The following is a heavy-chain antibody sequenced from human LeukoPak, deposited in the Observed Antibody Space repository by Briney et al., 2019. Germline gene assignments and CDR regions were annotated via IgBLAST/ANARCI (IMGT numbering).Heavy chain of an antibody. D-gene: IGHD6-19*01. V-gene: IGHV3-23*01. Sequence: PGGSLRLSCAASGFTFSSYAMSWVRQAPGKGLEWVSAISGSGGSTYYADSVKGRFTISRDNSKNTLYLQMNSLRAEDTAVYYCAKDIKKSSGSPPRCMDVWGQGTTVTVSS. J-gene: IGHJ6*02. CDR2: ISGSGGST. CDR3: AKDIKKSSGSPPRCMDV. CDR1: GFTFSSYA.